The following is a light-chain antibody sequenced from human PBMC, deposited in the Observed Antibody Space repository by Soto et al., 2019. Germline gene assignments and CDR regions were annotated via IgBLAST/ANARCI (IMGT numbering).Light chain of an antibody. V-gene: IGKV1-5*01. Sequence: DIQMTQSPSTLSAFVGDRVTITCRASQSISSWLAWYQQKPGKAPNLLIYDASSLESGVPSRFSGSGSGTEFTLTISSLQPDDFATYYCQQYNSYPRTFGQGTKVDIK. CDR1: QSISSW. CDR2: DAS. CDR3: QQYNSYPRT. J-gene: IGKJ1*01.